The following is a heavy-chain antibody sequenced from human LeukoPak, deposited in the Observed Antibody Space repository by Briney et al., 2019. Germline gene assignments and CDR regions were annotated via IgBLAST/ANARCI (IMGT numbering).Heavy chain of an antibody. Sequence: ASVKVSCKASGYTFTGYYMHWVRQAPGQGLEWMGWINPNSGGTNYAHKIQGRVIMTRDTSISTAYMELSRLRSDDTAVYYCARQDIVVGLAYAFDIWGQGTMVTVSS. CDR3: ARQDIVVGLAYAFDI. CDR2: INPNSGGT. J-gene: IGHJ3*02. D-gene: IGHD2-2*01. CDR1: GYTFTGYY. V-gene: IGHV1-2*02.